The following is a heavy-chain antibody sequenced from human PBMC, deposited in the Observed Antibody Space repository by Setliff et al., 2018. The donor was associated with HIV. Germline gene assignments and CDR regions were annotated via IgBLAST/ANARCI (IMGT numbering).Heavy chain of an antibody. CDR2: IYSSGIT. CDR1: GGSISSGSYF. J-gene: IGHJ4*02. Sequence: PSETLSLTCTVSGGSISSGSYFWNWIRQPAGKGLEWIGRIYSSGITNYNPSLKSRLTISLDTSKNQFSLQVTSVTAADTAVYYRARDPYCPNTCYEDFTFDSWGQGTLVTVSS. V-gene: IGHV4-61*02. CDR3: ARDPYCPNTCYEDFTFDS. D-gene: IGHD2-8*01.